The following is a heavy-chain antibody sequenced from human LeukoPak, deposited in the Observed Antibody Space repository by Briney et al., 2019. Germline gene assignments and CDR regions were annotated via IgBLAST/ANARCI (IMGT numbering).Heavy chain of an antibody. CDR1: GGSISSASYF. J-gene: IGHJ6*03. D-gene: IGHD3-9*01. Sequence: SQTLSLTCTVSGGSISSASYFWSWIRQPPGKGLEWIGEINHSGSTNYNPSLKSRVTISVDTSKNQFSLKLSSVTAAGTAVYYCARGPGYDILTGYYSKDHMDVWGKGTTVTVSS. CDR2: INHSGST. V-gene: IGHV4-30-2*01. CDR3: ARGPGYDILTGYYSKDHMDV.